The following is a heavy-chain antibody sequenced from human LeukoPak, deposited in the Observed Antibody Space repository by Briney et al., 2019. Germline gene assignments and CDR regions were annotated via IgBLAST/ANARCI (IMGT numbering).Heavy chain of an antibody. Sequence: SETLSLTCAVYGGSFSGYYWSWIRQPPGKGLEWIGEINYTGSTNYNPSLKSRVTISVDTSRNQFSLKVSSVTAADTAVYYCARHSLFGGYSRRANGRWFDPWGQGTLVTVSS. CDR1: GGSFSGYY. D-gene: IGHD5-18*01. CDR2: INYTGST. V-gene: IGHV4-34*01. CDR3: ARHSLFGGYSRRANGRWFDP. J-gene: IGHJ5*02.